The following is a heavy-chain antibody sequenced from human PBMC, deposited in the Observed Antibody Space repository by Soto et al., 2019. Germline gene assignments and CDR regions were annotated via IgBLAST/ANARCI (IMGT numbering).Heavy chain of an antibody. V-gene: IGHV3-20*04. CDR3: ARDWGVYITGTTGPAFDI. Sequence: EVQLVESGGGVVRPGGSLRLSCAASGFTFDDYGMSWVRQAPGKGLEWVSGINWNGGSTGYADSVKGRFTISRDNAQNSLYLQMNSLRAEDTALYYCARDWGVYITGTTGPAFDIWGQGTMVTVSS. CDR1: GFTFDDYG. CDR2: INWNGGST. D-gene: IGHD1-7*01. J-gene: IGHJ3*02.